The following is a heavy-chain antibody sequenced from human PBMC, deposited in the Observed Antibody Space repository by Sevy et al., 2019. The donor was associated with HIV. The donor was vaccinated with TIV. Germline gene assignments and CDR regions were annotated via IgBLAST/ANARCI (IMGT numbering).Heavy chain of an antibody. CDR2: IFYDGNYK. J-gene: IGHJ4*02. D-gene: IGHD2-21*01. CDR3: AKESGIDWYFDY. CDR1: GFTFSRNG. V-gene: IGHV3-33*06. Sequence: GGSLRLSCAASGFTFSRNGMHWVRQAPGKGLEWVAGIFYDGNYKYYADSVKGRFSISRDNSENTLYVQMDSLRVEDTAVYYYAKESGIDWYFDYWGQGTLVTVSS.